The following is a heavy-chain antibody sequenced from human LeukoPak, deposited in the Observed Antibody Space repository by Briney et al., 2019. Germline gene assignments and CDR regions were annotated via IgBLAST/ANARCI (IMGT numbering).Heavy chain of an antibody. D-gene: IGHD6-19*01. J-gene: IGHJ6*03. Sequence: GASVKVSCKASGYTFTSYDINWVRQATGQGLEWMGWMNPNSGNTGYAQKFQGRVTMTRNTSISTAYMELSSLRSEDTAVYYCARGDSSGWYFSGWRPGYYYYMDVWGKGTTVTVSS. V-gene: IGHV1-8*01. CDR3: ARGDSSGWYFSGWRPGYYYYMDV. CDR1: GYTFTSYD. CDR2: MNPNSGNT.